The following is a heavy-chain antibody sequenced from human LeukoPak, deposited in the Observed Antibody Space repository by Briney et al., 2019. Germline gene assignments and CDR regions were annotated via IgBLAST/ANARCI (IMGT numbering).Heavy chain of an antibody. V-gene: IGHV4-61*01. Sequence: PSETLSLTCDASGASINTCCYYWTWIRQPPGKGLEWIGYKYYSGSTRYNSSLRSRLTISLDTSKNQFSLRLTSVTAADTAVYYCARGRSYGFDFNSWGPGTLVIVSS. J-gene: IGHJ4*02. CDR1: GASINTCCYY. CDR2: KYYSGST. CDR3: ARGRSYGFDFNS. D-gene: IGHD5-18*01.